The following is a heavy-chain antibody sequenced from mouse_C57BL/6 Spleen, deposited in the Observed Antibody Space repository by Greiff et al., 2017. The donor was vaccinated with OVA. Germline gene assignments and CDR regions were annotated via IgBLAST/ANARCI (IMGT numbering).Heavy chain of an antibody. D-gene: IGHD2-5*01. CDR3: ARMNSNYPDYYARDY. J-gene: IGHJ4*01. Sequence: VQLQQSGPELVKPGASVKIPCKASGYTFTDYNMDWVKQSHGKSLEWIGDINPNNGGTIYNQKFKGKATLTVDKSSSTAYMELRSLTSEDTAVYYCARMNSNYPDYYARDYWGQGTSVTVSS. V-gene: IGHV1-18*01. CDR1: GYTFTDYN. CDR2: INPNNGGT.